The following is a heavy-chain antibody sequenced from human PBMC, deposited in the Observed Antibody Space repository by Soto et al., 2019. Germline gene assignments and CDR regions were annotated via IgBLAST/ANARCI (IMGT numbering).Heavy chain of an antibody. D-gene: IGHD3-22*01. CDR3: ARRTSGYLHEDWFDP. J-gene: IGHJ5*02. CDR1: GGSISSGGYS. CDR2: IYHSGST. V-gene: IGHV4-30-2*01. Sequence: PSETLSLTCAVSGGSISSGGYSWSWIRQPPGKGLEWIGYIYHSGSTYYNPSLKSRVTISVDRSKNQFSLKLSSVTAADTAVYYCARRTSGYLHEDWFDPWGQGTLVTVSS.